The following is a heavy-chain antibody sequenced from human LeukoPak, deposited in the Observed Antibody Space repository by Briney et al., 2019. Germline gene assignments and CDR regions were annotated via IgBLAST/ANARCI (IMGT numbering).Heavy chain of an antibody. CDR3: TRGGIQVSGIDEIDH. CDR2: IGIYGDT. CDR1: GFTFTKYD. V-gene: IGHV3-13*01. D-gene: IGHD6-19*01. J-gene: IGHJ4*02. Sequence: PGGSLRLSCAAFGFTFTKYDMHWVRQATGGGLEWVSAIGIYGDTYYTGSVKGRFTISRENAKNSVYLQMDSLRAEDTAVYYCTRGGIQVSGIDEIDHWGQGTLVTVSS.